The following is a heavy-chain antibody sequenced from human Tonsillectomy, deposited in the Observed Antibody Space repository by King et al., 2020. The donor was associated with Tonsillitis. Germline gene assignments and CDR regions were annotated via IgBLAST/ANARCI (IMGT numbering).Heavy chain of an antibody. J-gene: IGHJ4*02. Sequence: VQLVESGGGVVQPGRSLRLSCAASGFTFSSFGMHWVRQAPGTGLEWVAVIWSDGSNKYYADSVKGRFTISRDNSKNTLYLQMNSLRAEDTAVYYCARDHATIYYDSSAYYPDYWGQGTLVTVSS. V-gene: IGHV3-33*01. CDR1: GFTFSSFG. CDR2: IWSDGSNK. D-gene: IGHD3-22*01. CDR3: ARDHATIYYDSSAYYPDY.